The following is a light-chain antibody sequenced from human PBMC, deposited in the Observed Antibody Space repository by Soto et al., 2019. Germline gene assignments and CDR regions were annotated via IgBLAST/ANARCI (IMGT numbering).Light chain of an antibody. CDR3: AAWGDSLNGYV. Sequence: QSVLTQPPSASGTPGQTVTISCSGSSSNIGSNTVNWYQQLPGTAPKLLIYSNNQRPSGVPDRFSGSKSGTSASLAISGLQSEDEADYYCAAWGDSLNGYVFGTGTKVTVL. CDR1: SSNIGSNT. CDR2: SNN. V-gene: IGLV1-44*01. J-gene: IGLJ1*01.